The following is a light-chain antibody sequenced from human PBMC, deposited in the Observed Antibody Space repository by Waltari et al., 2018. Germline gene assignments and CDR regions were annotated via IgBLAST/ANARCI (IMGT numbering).Light chain of an antibody. V-gene: IGLV3-21*02. CDR1: NIGNKN. CDR3: QVWDDSNDLFNWV. Sequence: SYELTQPPSVSVAPGQTARITCGGNNIGNKNVNWNQQKQGQAPVLVVYDDSDRPSGIPERFSGSNSGNTATLSITRVEAGDEADYYCQVWDDSNDLFNWVFGGGTKVTVL. CDR2: DDS. J-gene: IGLJ3*02.